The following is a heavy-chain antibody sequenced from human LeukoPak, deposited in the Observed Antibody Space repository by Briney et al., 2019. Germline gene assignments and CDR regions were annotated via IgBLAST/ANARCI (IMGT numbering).Heavy chain of an antibody. CDR1: AFTFSSYV. CDR3: ARDTQGYCTNGVCYSLYFDY. J-gene: IGHJ4*02. Sequence: GGSLRLSCAASAFTFSSYVMSWVRQAPGKGLEWVAVISYDGSNKYYADSVKGRFTISRDNSKNTLYLQMNSLRAEDTAVYYCARDTQGYCTNGVCYSLYFDYWGQGTLVTVSS. CDR2: ISYDGSNK. V-gene: IGHV3-30*03. D-gene: IGHD2-8*01.